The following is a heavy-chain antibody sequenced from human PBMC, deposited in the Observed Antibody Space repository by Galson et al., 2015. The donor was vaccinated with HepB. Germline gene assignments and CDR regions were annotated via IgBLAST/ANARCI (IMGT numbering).Heavy chain of an antibody. D-gene: IGHD3-10*01. CDR1: GGSISISSYY. Sequence: SETLSLTCTVSGGSISISSYYWGWIRQPPGTGLEWIGSIYYSGSTYYNPSLKSRVTISVDTSKNQFSLNLSSVTAADTALYYCARQIITTVRGVILYFDYWGQGTPVTVSS. V-gene: IGHV4-39*01. CDR2: IYYSGST. J-gene: IGHJ4*02. CDR3: ARQIITTVRGVILYFDY.